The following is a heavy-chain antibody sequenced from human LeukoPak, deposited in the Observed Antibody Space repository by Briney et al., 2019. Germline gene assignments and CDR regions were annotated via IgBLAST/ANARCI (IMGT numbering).Heavy chain of an antibody. Sequence: SETLSLTCTVSGVSISAYHWTWIRQPAGKRLEWIGRIYANGITSYNPSLKSRLTISLDTSKNQLSLRLSSVTAADTALYYCAKKDGDFWGQGTLVTVSS. CDR2: IYANGIT. CDR3: AKKDGDF. CDR1: GVSISAYH. J-gene: IGHJ4*02. V-gene: IGHV4-4*07.